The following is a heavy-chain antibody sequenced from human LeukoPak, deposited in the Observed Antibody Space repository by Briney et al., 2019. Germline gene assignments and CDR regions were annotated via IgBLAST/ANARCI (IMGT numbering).Heavy chain of an antibody. CDR2: IIPILGIA. CDR3: ARGTSGSRGTRTAFDI. V-gene: IGHV1-69*04. J-gene: IGHJ3*02. Sequence: PVKVSCKASGGTFSSYAISWVRQAPGQGLGWMGRIIPILGIANYAQKFQGRVTITADKSTSTAYMELSSLRSEDTAVYYCARGTSGSRGTRTAFDIWGQGTMVTVSS. D-gene: IGHD2-15*01. CDR1: GGTFSSYA.